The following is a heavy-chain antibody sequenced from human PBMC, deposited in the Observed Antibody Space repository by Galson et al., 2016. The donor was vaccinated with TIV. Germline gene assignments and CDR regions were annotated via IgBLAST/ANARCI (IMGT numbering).Heavy chain of an antibody. CDR1: GYTFISYD. J-gene: IGHJ4*02. CDR2: MNPDSGNT. Sequence: SVKVSCKASGYTFISYDINWVRQATGQGLEWMGWMNPDSGNTGYAQKFRGRVTMTRNTSVRTAYMELSSLRSEDTAAYYCARSGDYGDYWGQGTLVTVSS. V-gene: IGHV1-8*02. D-gene: IGHD4-17*01. CDR3: ARSGDYGDY.